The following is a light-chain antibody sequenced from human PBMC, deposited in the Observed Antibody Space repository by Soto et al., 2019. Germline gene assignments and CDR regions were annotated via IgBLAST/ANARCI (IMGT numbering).Light chain of an antibody. CDR3: SSYTSSTTYV. CDR2: EVS. Sequence: QSALTQPASVSGSPGQSITISCTGTSSDVGGYNYVSWYQQNPGKAPKVMIFEVSNRPSGVSTRFSGSKSGNTASLTISGLQAEDEADYYCSSYTSSTTYVFGSGTKLTVL. J-gene: IGLJ1*01. V-gene: IGLV2-14*01. CDR1: SSDVGGYNY.